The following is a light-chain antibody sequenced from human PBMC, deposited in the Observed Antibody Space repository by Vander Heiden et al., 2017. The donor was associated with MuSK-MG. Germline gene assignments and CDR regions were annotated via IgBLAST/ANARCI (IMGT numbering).Light chain of an antibody. V-gene: IGKV1-39*01. J-gene: IGKJ4*01. CDR3: QQSDNSPPLT. CDR1: QSISIY. Sequence: DIQMTQSPSSLSASVGDRVTITCRASQSISIYLNWFQQKPGKAPKLLIYAASNLQGGVPSRFSGRGSGTDFSLTISGLQPEDFATYYCQQSDNSPPLTFGGGTKVEIK. CDR2: AAS.